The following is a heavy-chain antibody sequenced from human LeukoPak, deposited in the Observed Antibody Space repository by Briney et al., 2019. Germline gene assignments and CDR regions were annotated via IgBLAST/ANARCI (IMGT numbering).Heavy chain of an antibody. CDR3: ARAMDV. Sequence: GGSLRLSCAASGFTFSSYWMNWARQAPGKGLEWVASINHNGNVNYYVDSVKGRFTISRDNAKNSLYLQMNSLRAGDTAVYYCARAMDVWGQGATVTVSS. J-gene: IGHJ6*02. CDR2: INHNGNVN. V-gene: IGHV3-7*03. CDR1: GFTFSSYW.